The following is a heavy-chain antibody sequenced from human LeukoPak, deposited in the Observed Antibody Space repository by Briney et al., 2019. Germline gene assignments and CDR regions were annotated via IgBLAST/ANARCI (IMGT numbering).Heavy chain of an antibody. CDR1: GGSISTYY. CDR3: ARASYYYDGLDY. Sequence: PSETLSLTCTVSGGSISTYYWNWIRQSPGEALEWIGYVYYSGSANYNPSLKSRVTISVDTSKGQFSLNLTSVTAADTAVYYCARASYYYDGLDYWGQGALVTVSS. J-gene: IGHJ4*02. V-gene: IGHV4-59*13. D-gene: IGHD3-22*01. CDR2: VYYSGSA.